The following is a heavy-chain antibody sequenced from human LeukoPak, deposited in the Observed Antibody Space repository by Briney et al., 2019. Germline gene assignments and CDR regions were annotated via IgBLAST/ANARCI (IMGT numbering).Heavy chain of an antibody. CDR2: INAGNGDT. Sequence: GASVKVSCKASGYTFTNHEMHWVRQAPGQSLEWMGGINAGNGDTKYSQEFQGRVTISRDTSANTAYMEPSNLRSEDMGVYYCTLYNFWGQGTLVTVSS. CDR1: GYTFTNHE. V-gene: IGHV1-3*03. J-gene: IGHJ4*02. D-gene: IGHD3/OR15-3a*01. CDR3: TLYNF.